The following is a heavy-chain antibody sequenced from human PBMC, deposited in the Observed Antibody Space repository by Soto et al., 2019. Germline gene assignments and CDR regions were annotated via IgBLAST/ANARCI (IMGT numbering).Heavy chain of an antibody. CDR1: GYTFTSYY. CDR2: INPSGGST. J-gene: IGHJ5*02. D-gene: IGHD3-22*01. Sequence: GASVKVSCKASGYTFTSYYMHWVRQAPGQGLEWMGIINPSGGSTSYAQKFQGRVTMTRDTSTSTVYMELSSLRSEDTAVYYCARAGRYYDSSGYYEGFDPWGQGTLVTVSS. V-gene: IGHV1-46*01. CDR3: ARAGRYYDSSGYYEGFDP.